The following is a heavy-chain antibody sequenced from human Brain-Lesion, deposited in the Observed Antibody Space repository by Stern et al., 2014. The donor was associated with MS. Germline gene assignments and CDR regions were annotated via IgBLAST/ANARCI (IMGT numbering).Heavy chain of an antibody. CDR3: ARDRTCTGGSCYGT. CDR1: GFSVSNNY. Sequence: EVHLVESGGKLIQPGESLRISCAASGFSVSNNYMTWVRQAPGKGLEWVCLIYSGCGTYYADSVKGRFTISRDNSKNTLYLQMNNLRAEDTAVYYCARDRTCTGGSCYGTWGQGTLVTVSS. CDR2: IYSGCGT. J-gene: IGHJ5*02. V-gene: IGHV3-53*01. D-gene: IGHD2-15*01.